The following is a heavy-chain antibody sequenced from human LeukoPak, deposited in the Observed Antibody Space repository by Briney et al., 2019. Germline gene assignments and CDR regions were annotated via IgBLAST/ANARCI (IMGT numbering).Heavy chain of an antibody. CDR2: IKQDGSEK. D-gene: IGHD3-10*01. V-gene: IGHV3-7*01. J-gene: IGHJ4*02. CDR3: ARGSYYYGSGSYLPVDY. CDR1: GFTFSSYW. Sequence: GGSLRLSCAASGFTFSSYWMSWVRQAPGKGLEWVANIKQDGSEKYYVDSVKGRFTISRDNAKNSLYLQMNSLRAEDTAVYYYARGSYYYGSGSYLPVDYWGQGTLVTVSS.